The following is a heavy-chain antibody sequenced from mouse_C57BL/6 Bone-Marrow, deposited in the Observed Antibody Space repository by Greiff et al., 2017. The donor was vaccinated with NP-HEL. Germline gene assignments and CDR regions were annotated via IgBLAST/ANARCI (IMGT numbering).Heavy chain of an antibody. D-gene: IGHD2-4*01. CDR1: GFTFSDYG. Sequence: EVMLVESGGGLVKPGGSLKLSCAASGFTFSDYGMHWVRQAPEKGLVWVAYISSGSSTIYYADTVKGRFTISRDNAKNTLFLQMTSLRSEDTAMYYCARPIYYDYEGFDYWGQGTTLTVSS. CDR2: ISSGSSTI. CDR3: ARPIYYDYEGFDY. J-gene: IGHJ2*01. V-gene: IGHV5-17*01.